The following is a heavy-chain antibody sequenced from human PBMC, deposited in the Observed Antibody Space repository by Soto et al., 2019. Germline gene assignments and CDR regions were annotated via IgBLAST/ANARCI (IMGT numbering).Heavy chain of an antibody. CDR1: GFTFSSYW. V-gene: IGHV3-7*01. D-gene: IGHD2-15*01. Sequence: GGSLRLSCAASGFTFSSYWMSWVRQAPGKGLEWVANIKQDGSEKYYVDSVKGRFTISRDNAKNSLYLQMNSLRAEDTAVYYCARDISRSPPYCSGGSCKAPGVDWGQGTLVTVSS. CDR3: ARDISRSPPYCSGGSCKAPGVD. CDR2: IKQDGSEK. J-gene: IGHJ4*02.